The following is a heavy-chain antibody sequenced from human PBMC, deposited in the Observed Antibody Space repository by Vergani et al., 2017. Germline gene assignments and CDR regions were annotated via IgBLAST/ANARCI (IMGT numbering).Heavy chain of an antibody. J-gene: IGHJ4*02. CDR2: IHPADSDT. D-gene: IGHD3-22*01. Sequence: EVALVQSGPEMRTPGESLTISCKGSEYSFGNYWIGWVRQMPGKGLEWMGIIHPADSDTRYSPSFQGQVTISVDKSISTAYLQRSSLRASDSAMYYCARLYGRDSSGSKYFDYWGQGTLVTVSS. CDR1: EYSFGNYW. CDR3: ARLYGRDSSGSKYFDY. V-gene: IGHV5-51*03.